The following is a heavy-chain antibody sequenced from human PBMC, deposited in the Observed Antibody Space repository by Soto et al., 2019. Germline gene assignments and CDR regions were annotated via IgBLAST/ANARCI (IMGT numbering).Heavy chain of an antibody. J-gene: IGHJ6*02. CDR1: GGSISSSNW. V-gene: IGHV4-4*02. CDR3: ARQMRGATISIYYYGMDV. CDR2: IYHSGST. D-gene: IGHD1-26*01. Sequence: PSETLSLTCAVSGGSISSSNWWSWVRRPPGKGLEWIGEIYHSGSTNYNPSLKSRVTISVDKSKNQFSLKLSSVTAADTAVYYCARQMRGATISIYYYGMDVWGQGTTVTVSS.